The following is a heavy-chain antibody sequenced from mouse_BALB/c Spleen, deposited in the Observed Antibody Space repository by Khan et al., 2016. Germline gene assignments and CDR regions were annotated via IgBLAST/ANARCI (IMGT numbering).Heavy chain of an antibody. CDR3: ASEGIYNGTYYYAMDY. D-gene: IGHD1-1*01. CDR1: GYSITSGYY. Sequence: EVQLQESGPGLVKPSQSLSLTCSVTGYSITSGYYWNWIRQFPGNKLEWMGYISYDGSNNYNPSLKNRISITRDTSKNQFFLKLNSVTTEEPATYYCASEGIYNGTYYYAMDYWGQGTSVTVSS. J-gene: IGHJ4*01. V-gene: IGHV3-6*02. CDR2: ISYDGSN.